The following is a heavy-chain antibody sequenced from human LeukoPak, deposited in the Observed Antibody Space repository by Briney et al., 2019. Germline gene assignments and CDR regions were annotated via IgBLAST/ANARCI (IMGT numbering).Heavy chain of an antibody. CDR3: ARTLRYTNYEFDS. J-gene: IGHJ4*02. Sequence: ASVKVSCKASGYTFTSYYMHWVRQAPGQGLEWRGTTNTTGATTNHAQKFQGRATIPRHTPTRTAYMELTSLRSEHTAVYYRARTLRYTNYEFDSWGQGTLVTVSS. CDR1: GYTFTSYY. CDR2: TNTTGATT. V-gene: IGHV1-46*01. D-gene: IGHD4-11*01.